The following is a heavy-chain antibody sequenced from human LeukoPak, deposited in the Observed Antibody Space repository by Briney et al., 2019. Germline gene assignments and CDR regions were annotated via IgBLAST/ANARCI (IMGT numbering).Heavy chain of an antibody. J-gene: IGHJ3*02. D-gene: IGHD1-7*01. CDR1: GGSTSSGDYY. CDR3: ARDTGNFPHVSFDI. CDR2: IYYSGST. V-gene: IGHV4-30-4*01. Sequence: SETLSLTCTVSGGSTSSGDYYWSWIRQPPGKGLEWIGYIYYSGSTYYNPSLKSRVTISVDTSKNQFSLKLSSVTAADTAVYYCARDTGNFPHVSFDIWGQETMVTVSS.